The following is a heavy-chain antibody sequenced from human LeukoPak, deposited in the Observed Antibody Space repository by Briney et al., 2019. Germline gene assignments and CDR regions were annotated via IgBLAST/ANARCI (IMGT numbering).Heavy chain of an antibody. Sequence: ASVKVSCKASGYTFTTYSLNWVRQAPGQGLEWMGWVNPNSGGTHYAQKFQDRVTMTRDTSISTAYMELNSLRYDDTAVYYCAREGAAAEDVNWFDPWGQGTLVTVSS. V-gene: IGHV1-2*02. CDR1: GYTFTTYS. J-gene: IGHJ5*02. D-gene: IGHD6-25*01. CDR3: AREGAAAEDVNWFDP. CDR2: VNPNSGGT.